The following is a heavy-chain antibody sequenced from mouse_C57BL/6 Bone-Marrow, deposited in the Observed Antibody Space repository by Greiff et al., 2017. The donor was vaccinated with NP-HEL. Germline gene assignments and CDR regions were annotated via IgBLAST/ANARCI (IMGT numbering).Heavy chain of an antibody. V-gene: IGHV1-81*01. CDR1: GYTFTSYG. J-gene: IGHJ4*01. CDR2: IYPRSGNT. CDR3: ARPIYDGYYYAMDY. Sequence: QVQLQQSGAELARPGASVKLSCKASGYTFTSYGISWVMQRTGQGLEWIGEIYPRSGNTYYNEKFKGKATLTADKSSSTAYMELRSLTSEDSAVYFCARPIYDGYYYAMDYWGQGTSVTVSS. D-gene: IGHD2-3*01.